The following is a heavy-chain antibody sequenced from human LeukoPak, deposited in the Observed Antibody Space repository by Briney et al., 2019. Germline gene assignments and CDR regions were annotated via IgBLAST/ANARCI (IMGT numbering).Heavy chain of an antibody. Sequence: SETLSLTCAVYGGSFSGYYWSWIRQPPGKGLEWIGEINHSGSTNYNPSLKSRVTMSVDTSKNQFSLKLSSVTAEDTAVYYCVRDQFRYSSSWLTDYWGQGTLVTVSS. CDR3: VRDQFRYSSSWLTDY. D-gene: IGHD6-13*01. J-gene: IGHJ4*02. CDR2: INHSGST. V-gene: IGHV4-34*01. CDR1: GGSFSGYY.